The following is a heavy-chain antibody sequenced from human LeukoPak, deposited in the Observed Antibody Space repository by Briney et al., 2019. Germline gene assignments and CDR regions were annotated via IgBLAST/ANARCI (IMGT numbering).Heavy chain of an antibody. J-gene: IGHJ4*02. CDR3: ARVRLRCVDY. D-gene: IGHD4-17*01. CDR1: GFTFSSYE. V-gene: IGHV3-48*03. CDR2: ISSSGSTI. Sequence: GGSLRLSCAASGFTFSSYEMSWVRQAPGKGLEWVSYISSSGSTIYYADSVKGRFTISRDNAKNSLYLQMNSLRAEDTAVYYCARVRLRCVDYWGQGTLVTVSS.